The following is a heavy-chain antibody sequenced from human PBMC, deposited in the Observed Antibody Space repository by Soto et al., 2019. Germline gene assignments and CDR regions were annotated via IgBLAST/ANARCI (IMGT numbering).Heavy chain of an antibody. D-gene: IGHD1-1*01. J-gene: IGHJ4*02. Sequence: VQLVESGGGLVQPGGSLRLSCAASGFAFGSYWMHWVRQAPGKGLVWVSRISQDGAIATQADSVKGRFTISRDNAKNTLCLQRNSLRADDTAVYYCLRDQRHWNEFADQWGQGTLVTVSS. CDR3: LRDQRHWNEFADQ. CDR1: GFAFGSYW. V-gene: IGHV3-74*01. CDR2: ISQDGAIA.